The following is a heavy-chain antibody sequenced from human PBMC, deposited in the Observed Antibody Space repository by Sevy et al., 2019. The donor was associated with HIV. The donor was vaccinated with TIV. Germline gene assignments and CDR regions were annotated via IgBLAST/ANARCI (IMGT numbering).Heavy chain of an antibody. CDR1: GFTFTDYF. Sequence: GGSLRLSCAASGFTFTDYFMGWVRQAPGKGLEWVANIDEDGSQKNYVDSFKGRFTISRDNAKNSVYLQMNRLRVDDTAVYYCARELWPGDYWGQGTLVTVSS. D-gene: IGHD2-21*01. J-gene: IGHJ4*02. CDR2: IDEDGSQK. V-gene: IGHV3-7*01. CDR3: ARELWPGDY.